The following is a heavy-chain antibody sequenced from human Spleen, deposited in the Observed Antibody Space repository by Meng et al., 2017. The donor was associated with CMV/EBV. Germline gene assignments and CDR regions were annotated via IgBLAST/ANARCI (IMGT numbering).Heavy chain of an antibody. CDR3: ARHRVWVRGVIANYFDY. V-gene: IGHV4-34*01. J-gene: IGHJ4*02. CDR1: GGSFSGYY. D-gene: IGHD3-10*01. Sequence: GSLRLSCAVYGGSFSGYYWSWIRQPPGKGLEWIGEINHSGSTNYNPSLKSRVTISVDTSKNQFSLKLSSVTAADMAVYYCARHRVWVRGVIANYFDYWGQGTLVTVSS. CDR2: INHSGST.